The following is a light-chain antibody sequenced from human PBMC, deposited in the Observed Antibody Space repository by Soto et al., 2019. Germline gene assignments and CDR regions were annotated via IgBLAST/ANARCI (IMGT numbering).Light chain of an antibody. CDR1: SGYSNYI. V-gene: IGLV4-60*02. Sequence: QAVVTKSSSASASLGSSVKLTCTLSSGYSNYIIAWHQQQPGKAPRYLMKLEGSGSYNKGSGVPDRFSGSSSGADRYLTISNLKIEDEADYYCETWDSNTRVFGGGTKLTVL. CDR2: LEGSGSY. J-gene: IGLJ3*02. CDR3: ETWDSNTRV.